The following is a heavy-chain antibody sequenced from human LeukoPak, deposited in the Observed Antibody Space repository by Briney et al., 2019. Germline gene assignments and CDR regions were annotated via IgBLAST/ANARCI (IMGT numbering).Heavy chain of an antibody. J-gene: IGHJ6*03. CDR3: AKGPFCTSTFSCGLGYYYYYMDV. CDR2: ISYDGSNK. Sequence: PGGSLRLSCAASGFTFSSYGMHWVRQAPGKGLEWVAVISYDGSNKYYADSVKGRFTISRDNSKNTLYLQMNSLRAEDTAVYYCAKGPFCTSTFSCGLGYYYYYMDVWGKGTTVTVSS. V-gene: IGHV3-30*18. D-gene: IGHD2/OR15-2a*01. CDR1: GFTFSSYG.